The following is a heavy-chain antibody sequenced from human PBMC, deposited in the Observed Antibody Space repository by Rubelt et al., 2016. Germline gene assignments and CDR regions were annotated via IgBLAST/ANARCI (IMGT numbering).Heavy chain of an antibody. Sequence: QVHLVESGGGVVQPGRSLRLSCVASGFTVSTHAIHWVRQAPGKGLEWVAVISNNGSNQYYADFVKGRFTISRDNSKNTVYLQMNTLRPEDTAVYSCARGNDLGDGYFDYWGQGTLVTVSS. D-gene: IGHD2-21*02. CDR1: GFTVSTHA. V-gene: IGHV3-30-3*01. CDR3: ARGNDLGDGYFDY. CDR2: ISNNGSNQ. J-gene: IGHJ4*02.